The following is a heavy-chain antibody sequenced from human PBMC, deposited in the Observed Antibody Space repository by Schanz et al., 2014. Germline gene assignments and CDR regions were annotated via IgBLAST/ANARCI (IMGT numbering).Heavy chain of an antibody. D-gene: IGHD3-22*01. CDR3: AKDPSHGDYDYYFDY. CDR1: GFTFSDHY. V-gene: IGHV3-23*04. Sequence: VQLVESGGGLVKPGGSLRLSCAASGFTFSDHYMDWVRQAPGKGLEWVSALSGSGGSTYYADSVKGRFTISRDNSKNTLYLQMNSLRAEDTAVYYCAKDPSHGDYDYYFDYWGQGTLVTVSS. J-gene: IGHJ4*02. CDR2: LSGSGGST.